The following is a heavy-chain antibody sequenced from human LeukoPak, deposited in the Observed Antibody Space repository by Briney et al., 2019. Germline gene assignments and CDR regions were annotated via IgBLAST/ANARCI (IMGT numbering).Heavy chain of an antibody. CDR3: ARDHMTTVTTGY. D-gene: IGHD4-17*01. J-gene: IGHJ4*02. V-gene: IGHV1-18*01. Sequence: ASVKVSCKASGYTFTSYGISWVRQAPGQGLEWMGWISAYNGNTNYAQKLQGRVTMTTDTPTSTAYMELRSLRSDDTAVYYCARDHMTTVTTGYWGQGTLVTVSS. CDR1: GYTFTSYG. CDR2: ISAYNGNT.